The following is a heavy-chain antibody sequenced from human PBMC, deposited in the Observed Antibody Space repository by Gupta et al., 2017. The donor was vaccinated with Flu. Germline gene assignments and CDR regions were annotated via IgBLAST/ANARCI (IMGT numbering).Heavy chain of an antibody. J-gene: IGHJ2*01. CDR3: ARAQIAVKYFDL. D-gene: IGHD6-19*01. CDR1: GGSFSGYY. Sequence: QVQLQQWGAGLLKPSETLSLTCAVYGGSFSGYYWSWIRQPPGKGLEWIGEINHSGSTNYNPSLKSRVTISVDTSKNQFSLKLSSVTAADTAVYYCARAQIAVKYFDLWGRGTLVTVSS. V-gene: IGHV4-34*01. CDR2: INHSGST.